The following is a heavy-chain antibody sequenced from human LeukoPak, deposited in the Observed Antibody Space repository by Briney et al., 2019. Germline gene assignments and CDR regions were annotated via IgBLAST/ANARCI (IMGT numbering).Heavy chain of an antibody. V-gene: IGHV3-30*02. CDR3: AKERWFGELLPDY. Sequence: GGSLRLSCAASGFIFSSYGMQRVRQAPGKGLEWVAFIRYDGSDESYADSVKGRFTISRDNSKNTLYLQMSNLRVEDTAVYYCAKERWFGELLPDYWGQGTLVTVSS. CDR1: GFIFSSYG. D-gene: IGHD3-10*01. J-gene: IGHJ4*02. CDR2: IRYDGSDE.